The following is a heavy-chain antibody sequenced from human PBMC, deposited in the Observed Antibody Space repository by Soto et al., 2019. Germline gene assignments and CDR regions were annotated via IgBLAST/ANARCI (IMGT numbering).Heavy chain of an antibody. V-gene: IGHV1-69*01. CDR2: IIPIFGTA. D-gene: IGHD3-3*01. CDR1: GGTFSSYA. J-gene: IGHJ4*02. CDR3: ASTPRLRFLEWLFDY. Sequence: QVQLVQSGAEVKKPGSSVKVSCKASGGTFSSYAISWVRQAPGQGLEWMGGIIPIFGTANYAQKFQGRVTITADESTSTAYMELSSLRSEDTAVYYGASTPRLRFLEWLFDYWGQGTLVTVSS.